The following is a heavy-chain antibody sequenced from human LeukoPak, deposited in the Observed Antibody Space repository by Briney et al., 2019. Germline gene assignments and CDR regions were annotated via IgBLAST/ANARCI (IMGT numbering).Heavy chain of an antibody. J-gene: IGHJ4*02. CDR1: GFSFSSFW. CDR2: IKEEGRTT. V-gene: IGHV3-7*05. CDR3: ARRSIVGATDYFDY. Sequence: QPGGSLRLSCAASGFSFSSFWMSWVRQAPGKGLEWVADIKEEGRTTYYVDSVKGRFTISRDNAKNSLYLQMNSLRAEDTAVYYCARRSIVGATDYFDYWGQGTLVTVSS. D-gene: IGHD1-26*01.